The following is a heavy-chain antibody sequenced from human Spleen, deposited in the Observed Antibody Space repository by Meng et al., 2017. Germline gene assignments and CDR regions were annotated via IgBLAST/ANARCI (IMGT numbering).Heavy chain of an antibody. CDR2: IYYSGST. V-gene: IGHV4-34*01. CDR3: ARTYYYGSGSYFRP. D-gene: IGHD3-10*01. CDR1: GGSFSGYY. Sequence: SETLSLTCAVYGGSFSGYYWSWIRQPPGKGLEWIGYIYYSGSTNYNPSLKSRVTISVDTSKNQFSLKLSSVTAADTAVYYCARTYYYGSGSYFRPWGQGTLVTVSS. J-gene: IGHJ4*02.